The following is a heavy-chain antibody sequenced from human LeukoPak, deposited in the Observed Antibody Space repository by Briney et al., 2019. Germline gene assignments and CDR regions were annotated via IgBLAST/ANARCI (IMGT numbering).Heavy chain of an antibody. J-gene: IGHJ5*02. Sequence: PSETLSLTCTVSGGSISSSSYYWGWIRQPPGKGLEWIGSIHYSGSTYYNPSLKSRVTISVDTSKNQFSPKLNSVTAADTAVYYCARRSAAGNSGKWFDPWGQGTLVTVSS. CDR1: GGSISSSSYY. D-gene: IGHD6-13*01. V-gene: IGHV4-39*01. CDR2: IHYSGST. CDR3: ARRSAAGNSGKWFDP.